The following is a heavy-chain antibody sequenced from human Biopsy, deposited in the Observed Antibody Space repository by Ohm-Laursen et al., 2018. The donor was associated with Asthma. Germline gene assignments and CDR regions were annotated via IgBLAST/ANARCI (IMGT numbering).Heavy chain of an antibody. D-gene: IGHD3-3*01. V-gene: IGHV3-30*03. CDR2: ISYDGRNK. Sequence: SLRLSCAASGFAFNSYGMHWVRQAPGKGLEWVAVISYDGRNKYYGDSVKGRFTISRDNSKNTVYLQMISLRVEDTSVYYCARGAYYDFWSGYSRPIPGYYGMDVWGHGTTVTVSS. J-gene: IGHJ6*02. CDR3: ARGAYYDFWSGYSRPIPGYYGMDV. CDR1: GFAFNSYG.